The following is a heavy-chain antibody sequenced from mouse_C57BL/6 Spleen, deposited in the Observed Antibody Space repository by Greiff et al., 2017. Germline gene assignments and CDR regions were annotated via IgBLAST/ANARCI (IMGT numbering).Heavy chain of an antibody. CDR2: IHPNSGST. Sequence: VQLQQPGAELVKPGASVKLSCTASGYTFTSYWMHWVQQRPGQGLEWIGMIHPNSGSTNYNEKFKSKATLTVDKSSITAYMQLSSLTAEDSAVYYCARDYGSHYAMDDWGQGTSVTVSS. CDR1: GYTFTSYW. V-gene: IGHV1-64*01. CDR3: ARDYGSHYAMDD. D-gene: IGHD1-1*01. J-gene: IGHJ4*01.